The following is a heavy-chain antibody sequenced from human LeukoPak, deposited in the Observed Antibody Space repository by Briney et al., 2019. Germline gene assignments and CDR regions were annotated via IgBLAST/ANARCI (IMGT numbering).Heavy chain of an antibody. J-gene: IGHJ4*02. D-gene: IGHD4-11*01. CDR1: GFTFSAYS. CDR3: ARDQAYSFDY. Sequence: GGSLRLSCAASGFTFSAYSMNWVRQAPEKGLEWVSYIGSSSSPIYFADSVKGRFTISRDNAKNSLYLQMDSLRAEDTAVYYCARDQAYSFDYWGQGTLVTVSS. CDR2: IGSSSSPI. V-gene: IGHV3-48*01.